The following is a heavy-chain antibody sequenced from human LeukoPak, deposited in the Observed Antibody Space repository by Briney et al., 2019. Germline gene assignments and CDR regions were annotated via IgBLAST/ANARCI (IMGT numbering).Heavy chain of an antibody. CDR2: MTSGGSNK. V-gene: IGHV3-30-3*01. J-gene: IGHJ4*02. CDR3: ARGQPLGGY. D-gene: IGHD6-13*01. CDR1: AFTFSSYS. Sequence: GGSLRLSCAASAFTFSSYSMHWVRQAPGKGLEWVAVMTSGGSNKYYEDSVKGRFIISRDNSKNTLSLQMNSLRAEDTAVYYCARGQPLGGYWGQGTLVTVSS.